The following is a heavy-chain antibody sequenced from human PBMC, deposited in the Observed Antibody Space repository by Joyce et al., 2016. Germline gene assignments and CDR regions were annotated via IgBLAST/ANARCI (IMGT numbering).Heavy chain of an antibody. V-gene: IGHV3-73*02. CDR2: IRSKANGEVT. J-gene: IGHJ6*02. D-gene: IGHD3-3*01. CDR1: GFTLSGSS. Sequence: EVQLVESGGGLVQPGGSLKLSCAVSGFTLSGSSVHWVRKASRKGLEGFGRIRSKANGEVTGYAASVKGRCSISRDDSKNTAYLQMNSLKTEDTAVYYCSNYDLWSGYSPSRDVWGQGSTVTVSS. CDR3: SNYDLWSGYSPSRDV.